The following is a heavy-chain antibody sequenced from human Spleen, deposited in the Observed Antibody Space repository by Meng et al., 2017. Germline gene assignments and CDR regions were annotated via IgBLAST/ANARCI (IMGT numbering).Heavy chain of an antibody. CDR2: ISVRGGTT. J-gene: IGHJ4*02. CDR1: GFIFSDYA. V-gene: IGHV3-23*01. Sequence: GESLKISCAASGFIFSDYAMSWVRQAPGKGLEWVSGISVRGGTTYYADSVKGRFTISRDNSKGTLYLQMNSLRAEDTAVYYCAKWGWVDMVRGVHYFDYWGQGTLVTVSS. CDR3: AKWGWVDMVRGVHYFDY. D-gene: IGHD3-10*01.